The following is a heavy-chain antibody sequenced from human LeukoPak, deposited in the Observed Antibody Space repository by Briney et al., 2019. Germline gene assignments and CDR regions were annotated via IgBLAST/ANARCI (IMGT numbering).Heavy chain of an antibody. Sequence: GASVKVSCKASGYTFTSYDINWVRQATGQGLEWMGWMNPNSGNTGYAQKFQGRVTMTRNTSISTAYMELSSLRSEDTAVYYCARGRGYSSSWYLSWFDPWGQGTLVTVSS. CDR2: MNPNSGNT. D-gene: IGHD6-13*01. V-gene: IGHV1-8*01. J-gene: IGHJ5*02. CDR3: ARGRGYSSSWYLSWFDP. CDR1: GYTFTSYD.